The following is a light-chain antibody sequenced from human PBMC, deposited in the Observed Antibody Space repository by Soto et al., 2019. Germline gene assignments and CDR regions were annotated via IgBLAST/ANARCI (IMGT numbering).Light chain of an antibody. CDR2: EVS. J-gene: IGLJ3*02. CDR3: SSYTTRSTWV. V-gene: IGLV2-14*01. CDR1: SSDVGGYNY. Sequence: QSALTQPASVSGSTGQSITISCTGTSSDVGGYNYVSWYQQHPGKAPKLIIYEVSNRPSGVSNRFSGSKSGNTASLTISGLQAEDEADYYCSSYTTRSTWVFGGGTKLTVL.